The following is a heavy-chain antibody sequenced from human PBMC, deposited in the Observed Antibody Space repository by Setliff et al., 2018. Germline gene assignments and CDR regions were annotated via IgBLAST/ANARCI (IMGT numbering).Heavy chain of an antibody. CDR1: GDSISSRTHY. V-gene: IGHV4-61*09. D-gene: IGHD1-26*01. J-gene: IGHJ3*02. CDR3: ARRRYSGGYYNPTGRAFDI. Sequence: PSETLSLTCTVSGDSISSRTHYWSWIRQPAGKGLEWIGQVYTSWSTNYNPSLKSRVTTSVDTAKNQFSLKLSSVTAADTAVYYCARRRYSGGYYNPTGRAFDIWGQGTMVTVSS. CDR2: VYTSWST.